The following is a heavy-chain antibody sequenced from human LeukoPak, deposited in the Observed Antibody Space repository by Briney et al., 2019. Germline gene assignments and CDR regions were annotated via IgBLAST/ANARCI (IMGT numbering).Heavy chain of an antibody. CDR1: GFTFSSYA. CDR2: ISYDGSNK. Sequence: GGSLRLSCAASGFTFSSYAMHWVRQAPGKRLEWVAVISYDGSNKYYADSVKGRFTISRDNSKNTLYLQMNSLRAEDTAVYYCARDSFEEWYYGMDVWGQGTTVTVSS. CDR3: ARDSFEEWYYGMDV. J-gene: IGHJ6*02. V-gene: IGHV3-30-3*01. D-gene: IGHD3-3*01.